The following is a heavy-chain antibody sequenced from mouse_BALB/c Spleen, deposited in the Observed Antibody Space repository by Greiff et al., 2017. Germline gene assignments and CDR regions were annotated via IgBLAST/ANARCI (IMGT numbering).Heavy chain of an antibody. CDR1: GYTFTSYY. CDR2: INPSNGGT. Sequence: QVQLQQSGAELVKPGASVKLSCKASGYTFTSYYMYWVKQRPGQGLEWIGEINPSNGGTNFNEKFKSKATLTVDKSSSTEYMQLSSLTSEDSAVYYGTRKLFAYWGQGTLVTVSA. V-gene: IGHV1S81*02. CDR3: TRKLFAY. J-gene: IGHJ3*01.